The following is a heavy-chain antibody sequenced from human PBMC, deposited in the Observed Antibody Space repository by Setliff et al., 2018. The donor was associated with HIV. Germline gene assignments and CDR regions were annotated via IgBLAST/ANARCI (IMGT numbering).Heavy chain of an antibody. CDR1: GGSISSYY. CDR2: IYDSEST. D-gene: IGHD5-12*01. CDR3: GRDGDGYNYNYYYGMDV. Sequence: SETLSLTCTVSGGSISSYYWSWIRQPTGKVLEWIGNIYDSESTYYNPSLKSRVTISVDTSKNQFSMKMSSVTAADTAVYYCGRDGDGYNYNYYYGMDVWGQGTTVTVSS. V-gene: IGHV4-59*06. J-gene: IGHJ6*02.